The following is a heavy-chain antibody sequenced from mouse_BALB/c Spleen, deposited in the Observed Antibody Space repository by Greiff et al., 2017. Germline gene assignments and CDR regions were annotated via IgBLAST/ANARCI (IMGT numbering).Heavy chain of an antibody. CDR1: GFSLTSYG. CDR3: ARKIRVHYAMDY. Sequence: VKVVESGPGLVQPSQSLSITCTVSGFSLTSYGVHWVRQSPGKGLEWLGVIWSGGSTDYNAAFISRLSISKDNSKSQVFFKMNSLQANDTAIYYCARKIRVHYAMDYWGQGTSVTVSS. CDR2: IWSGGST. J-gene: IGHJ4*01. V-gene: IGHV2-2*02.